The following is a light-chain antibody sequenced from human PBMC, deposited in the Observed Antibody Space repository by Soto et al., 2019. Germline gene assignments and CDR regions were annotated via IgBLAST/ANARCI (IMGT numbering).Light chain of an antibody. V-gene: IGKV3-20*01. J-gene: IGKJ1*01. CDR2: AAC. CDR1: QSVSSSY. CDR3: QQYGNSFRT. Sequence: EIVLTQSPGTLSLSPGERATLSCRASQSVSSSYLAWYQQKPGQAPRLLIYAACSRATYIPDRFSGSGSGTDFTLTISRLEPEDFAVYYCQQYGNSFRTFGQGTKVEIK.